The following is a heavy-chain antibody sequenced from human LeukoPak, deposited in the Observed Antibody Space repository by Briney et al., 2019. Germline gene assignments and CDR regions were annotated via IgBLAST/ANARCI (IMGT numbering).Heavy chain of an antibody. V-gene: IGHV3-20*04. CDR3: ARETTMVRGVIIRRWFDP. J-gene: IGHJ5*02. Sequence: GGSLRLSCAASGFTFDDYGMSWARQAPGKGLEWVSGINWNGGSTGYADSVKGRFTISRDNAKNSLYLQMNSLRAEDTALYYCARETTMVRGVIIRRWFDPWGQGTLVTVSS. CDR1: GFTFDDYG. D-gene: IGHD3-10*01. CDR2: INWNGGST.